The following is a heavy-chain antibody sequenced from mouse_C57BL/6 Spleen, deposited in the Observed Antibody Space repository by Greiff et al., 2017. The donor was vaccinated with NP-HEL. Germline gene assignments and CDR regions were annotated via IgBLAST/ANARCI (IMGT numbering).Heavy chain of an antibody. Sequence: EVNLVESGGGLVKPGGSLKLSCAASGFTFSSYAMSWVRQTPEKRLEWVATISDGGSYTYYPDNVKGRFTISRDNAKNNLYLQMSHLKSEDTAMYYCARDGTGAGYFDYWGQGTTLTGSS. CDR2: ISDGGSYT. J-gene: IGHJ2*01. CDR3: ARDGTGAGYFDY. V-gene: IGHV5-4*01. CDR1: GFTFSSYA. D-gene: IGHD4-1*01.